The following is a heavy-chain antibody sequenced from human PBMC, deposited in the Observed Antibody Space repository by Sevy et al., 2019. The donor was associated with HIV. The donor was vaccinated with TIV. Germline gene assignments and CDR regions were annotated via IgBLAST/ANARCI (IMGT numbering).Heavy chain of an antibody. V-gene: IGHV1-3*01. CDR1: GYTFTSYA. CDR3: AREARDYDILTGYSLDY. CDR2: INAGNGNT. J-gene: IGHJ4*02. Sequence: ASVKVSCEASGYTFTSYAMHWVRQAPGQRLEWMGWINAGNGNTKYSQKFQGRVTITRDTSASTAYMELSSLRSEDTAVYYCAREARDYDILTGYSLDYWGQGTLVTVSS. D-gene: IGHD3-9*01.